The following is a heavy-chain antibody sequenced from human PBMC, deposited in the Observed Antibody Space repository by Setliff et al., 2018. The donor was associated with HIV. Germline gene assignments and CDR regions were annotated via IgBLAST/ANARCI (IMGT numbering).Heavy chain of an antibody. D-gene: IGHD6-19*01. V-gene: IGHV4-61*09. CDR3: ARHDDEWLVPVSVKF. Sequence: SETLSLTCTVSGGSISSGSYYWSWIRQPAGKGLEWIGHIYTSGSTNYNPSLKSRVTVSVDTSKNQFSLRLNSVTAADTAVYYCARHDDEWLVPVSVKFWGQGVLVTVSS. CDR1: GGSISSGSYY. CDR2: IYTSGST. J-gene: IGHJ4*02.